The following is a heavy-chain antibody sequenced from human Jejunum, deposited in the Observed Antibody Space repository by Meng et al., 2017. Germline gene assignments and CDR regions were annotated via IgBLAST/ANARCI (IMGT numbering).Heavy chain of an antibody. J-gene: IGHJ4*02. CDR2: IRHDGSSA. Sequence: DVQLVLSGGVLVQPGGSLRLSCAASGFTFSERWMHWVRQAPGKGLVWVSRIRHDGSSANYADSVKGRFTISRDNAKNTLYLQMDSLRAEDTAVYYCAQSDYFHYWGQGALVTVSS. CDR1: GFTFSERW. V-gene: IGHV3-74*01. CDR3: AQSDYFHY.